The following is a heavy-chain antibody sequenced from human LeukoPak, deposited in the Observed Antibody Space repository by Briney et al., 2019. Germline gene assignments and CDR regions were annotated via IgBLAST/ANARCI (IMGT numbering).Heavy chain of an antibody. CDR2: IWYDGSNK. CDR3: ARSVGIAAAGTAFDI. CDR1: GFTFSSYG. D-gene: IGHD6-13*01. J-gene: IGHJ3*02. V-gene: IGHV3-33*01. Sequence: GGSLRLSCAASGFTFSSYGMHWVRQAPGKGLEGVAVIWYDGSNKYYADSVKGRFTISRDNSKNTLYLQMNSLRAEDTAVYYCARSVGIAAAGTAFDIWGQGTMVTVSS.